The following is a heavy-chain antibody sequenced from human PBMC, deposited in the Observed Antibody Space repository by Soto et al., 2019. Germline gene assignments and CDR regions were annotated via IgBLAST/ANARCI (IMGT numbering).Heavy chain of an antibody. CDR3: ARQGTYYDFWSGYYPHDAFDI. J-gene: IGHJ3*02. CDR1: GGSISSSSYY. D-gene: IGHD3-3*01. Sequence: SETLSLTCTVSGGSISSSSYYWCWIRQPPGKGLEWIGSIYYSGSTYYNPSLKSRVTISVDTSKNQFSLKLSSVTAADTAVYYCARQGTYYDFWSGYYPHDAFDIWGQGTMVTVSS. V-gene: IGHV4-39*01. CDR2: IYYSGST.